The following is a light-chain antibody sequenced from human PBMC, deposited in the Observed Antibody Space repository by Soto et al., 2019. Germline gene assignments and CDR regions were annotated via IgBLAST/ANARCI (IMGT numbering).Light chain of an antibody. Sequence: EIVLTQSPGTLSLSPGERATLSCRASQSVSSSYLAWYQQKPGQAPRLLIYVAFNRATGIPARFSGSGSGTDFTLTISSLEPEDFAVYYCHQRSSWPITFGQGTRLEI. CDR1: QSVSSSY. J-gene: IGKJ5*01. V-gene: IGKV3D-20*02. CDR3: HQRSSWPIT. CDR2: VAF.